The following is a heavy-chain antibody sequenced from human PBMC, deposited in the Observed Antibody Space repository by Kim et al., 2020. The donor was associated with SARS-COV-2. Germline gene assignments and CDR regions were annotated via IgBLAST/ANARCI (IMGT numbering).Heavy chain of an antibody. CDR1: GGSISSYY. Sequence: SETLSLTCTVSGGSISSYYWSWIRQPAGKGLEWIGRIYTSGSTNYNPSLKSRVTMSVDTSKNQFSLKLSSVTAADTAVYYCARERVVRGVIPAAFGRPFDPWGQGTLVTVSS. J-gene: IGHJ5*02. V-gene: IGHV4-4*07. CDR3: ARERVVRGVIPAAFGRPFDP. CDR2: IYTSGST. D-gene: IGHD3-10*01.